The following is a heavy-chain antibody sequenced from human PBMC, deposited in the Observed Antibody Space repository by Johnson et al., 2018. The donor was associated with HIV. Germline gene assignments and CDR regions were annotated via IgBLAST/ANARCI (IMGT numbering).Heavy chain of an antibody. J-gene: IGHJ3*02. V-gene: IGHV3-7*01. CDR1: GFTVSSNY. CDR3: ARDGGGGALDI. CDR2: IKQDGSEK. D-gene: IGHD3-16*01. Sequence: VLLVESGGGLVQPGGSLRLSCAASGFTVSSNYMSWVRQAPVKGLEWVANIKQDGSEKYYVDSMKGRFTISRDNAKNSLYLQMNSLRAEDTAVYYCARDGGGGALDIWGQGTMVIVSS.